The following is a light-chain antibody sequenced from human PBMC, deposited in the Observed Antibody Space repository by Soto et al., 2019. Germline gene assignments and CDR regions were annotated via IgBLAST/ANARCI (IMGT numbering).Light chain of an antibody. J-gene: IGKJ2*01. Sequence: EIVLTQSPATLSLSPGEIATLSCSARQSVSRYLAWYQQKPGQAPRLLIYDASNRATGIPARFSGSGAGTDFTLTISSLEPEDFAVYYCQHRSNWPPYPFGQGNKLEIK. CDR2: DAS. CDR3: QHRSNWPPYP. V-gene: IGKV3-11*01. CDR1: QSVSRY.